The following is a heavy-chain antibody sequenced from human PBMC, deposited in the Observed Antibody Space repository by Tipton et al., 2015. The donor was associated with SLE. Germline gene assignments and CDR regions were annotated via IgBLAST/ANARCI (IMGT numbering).Heavy chain of an antibody. Sequence: LRLSCAVYGGSFSGYYWSWIRQHPGKGLEWIGEINHSGSTNYNPSLKSRVTISVDTAKNQFSLTLSSVTAADTAVYYCARGKDIVVARDAFDIWGQGTMATVSS. CDR1: GGSFSGYY. V-gene: IGHV4-34*01. CDR3: ARGKDIVVARDAFDI. CDR2: INHSGST. D-gene: IGHD2-15*01. J-gene: IGHJ3*02.